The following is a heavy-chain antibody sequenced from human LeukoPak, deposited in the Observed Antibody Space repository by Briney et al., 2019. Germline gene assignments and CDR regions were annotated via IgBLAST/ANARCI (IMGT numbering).Heavy chain of an antibody. Sequence: GGSLRLSCAASGFTVSSNYMNWVRQAPGKGLEWVAVLYSAGNTFYADSVKGRFTISRDNSKNTLYLQMNSLRAEDMALYYCARLIQPQGAFDIWGQGTMVTVSS. J-gene: IGHJ3*02. V-gene: IGHV3-53*01. CDR3: ARLIQPQGAFDI. CDR1: GFTVSSNY. D-gene: IGHD3-16*01. CDR2: LYSAGNT.